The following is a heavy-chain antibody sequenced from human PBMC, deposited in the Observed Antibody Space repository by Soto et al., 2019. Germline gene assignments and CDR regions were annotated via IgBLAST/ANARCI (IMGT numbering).Heavy chain of an antibody. CDR3: ARSFLDYGDYAGDCYY. CDR1: GYPIGSGYY. V-gene: IGHV4-38-2*01. CDR2: IYHSGST. Sequence: PSETLSLTCAVSGYPIGSGYYWGWIRQPPGKGLEWIGSIYHSGSTYYNPSLKSRVNISVDTSKNQSPLERIALTAADTAVYYCARSFLDYGDYAGDCYYWGQGTLVTVSS. D-gene: IGHD4-17*01. J-gene: IGHJ4*02.